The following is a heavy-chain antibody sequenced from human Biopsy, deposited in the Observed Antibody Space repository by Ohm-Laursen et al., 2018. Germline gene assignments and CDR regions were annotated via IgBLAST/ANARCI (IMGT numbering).Heavy chain of an antibody. CDR2: FDREERKT. D-gene: IGHD3-10*01. CDR3: ATGPCYVTWFYYPVRPFGF. J-gene: IGHJ4*02. V-gene: IGHV1-24*01. CDR1: GYTLTELS. Sequence: ASVKVSCKVSGYTLTELSIHWVRQTGGKGLEWMGGFDREERKTVYAEKFQGRVTRTEDTSTDTVYMEVTSLRSYDTAVYYCATGPCYVTWFYYPVRPFGFWGPWTLVTVSS.